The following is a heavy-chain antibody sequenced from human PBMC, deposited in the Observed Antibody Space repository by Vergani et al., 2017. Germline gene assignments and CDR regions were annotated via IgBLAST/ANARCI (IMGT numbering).Heavy chain of an antibody. CDR2: IYQSGST. Sequence: QVQLQESGPGLVKPSDTLSLTCTVSGASISGDYWSWIRQPPGKGLEWIGYIYQSGSTSYNPSLQSRVTILVDTSKKQFSLKLSSVTAADMAVYYCARDQGTLYGMDVGGQGTTVTVSS. V-gene: IGHV4-59*01. J-gene: IGHJ6*02. CDR1: GASISGDY. CDR3: ARDQGTLYGMDV.